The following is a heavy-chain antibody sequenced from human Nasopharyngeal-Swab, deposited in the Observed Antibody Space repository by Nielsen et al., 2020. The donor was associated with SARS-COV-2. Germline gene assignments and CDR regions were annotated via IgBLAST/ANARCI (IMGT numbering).Heavy chain of an antibody. CDR2: IIAYNGNT. J-gene: IGHJ6*02. V-gene: IGHV1-18*01. CDR1: GYTFTSYG. D-gene: IGHD1-26*01. CDR3: ARGRDSGSYYGFHPIMDV. Sequence: ASVKVSCKASGYTFTSYGISWVRQAPAQGVEWMGWIIAYNGNTNYAQKLQGRVTMTTDTSTSTAYMELRSLRSDDTAVYYCARGRDSGSYYGFHPIMDVWGQGTTVTVSS.